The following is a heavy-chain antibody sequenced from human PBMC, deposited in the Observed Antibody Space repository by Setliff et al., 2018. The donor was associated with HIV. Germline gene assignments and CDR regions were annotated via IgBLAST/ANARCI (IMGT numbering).Heavy chain of an antibody. D-gene: IGHD2-8*01. J-gene: IGHJ3*02. CDR3: ARDLGYCTNGACPLTAEGAFDI. Sequence: SVNVSCKASGGTFNNSTITWVRQAPGQGLEGMGRVIPILGMTNYEQKFQGRVTITADKSTRTAYMEQNSLSPEDTAMDYCARDLGYCTNGACPLTAEGAFDIWGQGTMVTVSS. CDR2: VIPILGMT. CDR1: GGTFNNST. V-gene: IGHV1-69*04.